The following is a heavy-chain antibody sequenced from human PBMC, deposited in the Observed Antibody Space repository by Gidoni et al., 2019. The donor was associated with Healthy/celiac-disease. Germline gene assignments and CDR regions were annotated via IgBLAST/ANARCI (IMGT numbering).Heavy chain of an antibody. CDR3: ASRYCGGDCYNGDAFDI. Sequence: QLQLQESGPGLVKPSETLSLTCTVSGGSISSSSYSWGWIRQPPGKGLEWIGSIYYSGSTYYNPSLKSRVTISVDTSKNQFSLKLSSVTAADTAVYYCASRYCGGDCYNGDAFDIWGQGTMVTVSS. D-gene: IGHD2-21*02. J-gene: IGHJ3*02. V-gene: IGHV4-39*01. CDR2: IYYSGST. CDR1: GGSISSSSYS.